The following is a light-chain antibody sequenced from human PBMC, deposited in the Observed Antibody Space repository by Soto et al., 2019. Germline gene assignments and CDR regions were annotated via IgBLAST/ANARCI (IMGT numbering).Light chain of an antibody. CDR1: QNLGSGY. Sequence: VFTQSPGTLSLSPGDRATLSCRASQNLGSGYLAWYQQKPGQAPRILIYAASSRATGIPDRFSGSGSGTDFTLTISVLQPEDSATYYCQQTYKTPLTFGQGTKVDIK. J-gene: IGKJ1*01. V-gene: IGKV3-20*01. CDR3: QQTYKTPLT. CDR2: AAS.